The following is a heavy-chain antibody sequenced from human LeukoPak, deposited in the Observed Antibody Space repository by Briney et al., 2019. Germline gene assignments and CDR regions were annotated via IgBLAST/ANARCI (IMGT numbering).Heavy chain of an antibody. Sequence: SVKVSCKASGGTFSSYTMSWLRQAPGQGLEWMGGVIPYFATPNYAENFQGRVTITADESTSTAYMELSSLRSEDTAVYYCARESAVDTAMVGTGWFDPWGQGTLVTVSS. D-gene: IGHD5-18*01. CDR2: VIPYFATP. J-gene: IGHJ5*02. CDR1: GGTFSSYT. CDR3: ARESAVDTAMVGTGWFDP. V-gene: IGHV1-69*13.